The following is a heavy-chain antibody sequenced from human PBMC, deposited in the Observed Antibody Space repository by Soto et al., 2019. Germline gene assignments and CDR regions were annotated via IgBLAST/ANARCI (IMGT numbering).Heavy chain of an antibody. V-gene: IGHV3-30*18. D-gene: IGHD3-10*01. J-gene: IGHJ3*02. CDR3: AKDLETFGGAFGSDI. CDR2: ISCNGTNK. Sequence: QVQLVESGGGVVQPGRSLRLSCAASGFTFSNYGMHWVRQAPGKGLEWVAAISCNGTNKYYADSVKGRFTISRDDTENSLCVQMNSLRAEDTAVYYCAKDLETFGGAFGSDIWGQGTRVNVSS. CDR1: GFTFSNYG.